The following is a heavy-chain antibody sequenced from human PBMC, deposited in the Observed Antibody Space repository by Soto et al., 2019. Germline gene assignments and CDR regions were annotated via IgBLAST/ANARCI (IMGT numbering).Heavy chain of an antibody. CDR1: GGSVNSDSYY. V-gene: IGHV4-30-4*08. J-gene: IGHJ5*02. CDR2: IYYSGST. D-gene: IGHD2-2*01. CDR3: ARVGIGYCISTSCYPNWFDP. Sequence: SETLSLTCTVSGGSVNSDSYYWSWIRQPPGKGLEWIGYIYYSGSTYYNPSLKSRVTISVDTSKNQFSLKLSSVTAADTAVYYCARVGIGYCISTSCYPNWFDPWGQGTLVTVSS.